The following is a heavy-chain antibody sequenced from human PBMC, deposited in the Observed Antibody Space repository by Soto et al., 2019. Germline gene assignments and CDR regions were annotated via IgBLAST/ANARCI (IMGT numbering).Heavy chain of an antibody. V-gene: IGHV3-23*01. CDR2: ISGSGGST. J-gene: IGHJ5*02. D-gene: IGHD6-6*01. Sequence: GGSLRLSCAASGFTFSSYAMSWVRQAPGKGLEWVSAISGSGGSTYYADSVKGRFTISRDNSKNTLYLQMNSLRAEDTAVYYCAKLKAARLLPNWFDPWGQGTLVTVSS. CDR1: GFTFSSYA. CDR3: AKLKAARLLPNWFDP.